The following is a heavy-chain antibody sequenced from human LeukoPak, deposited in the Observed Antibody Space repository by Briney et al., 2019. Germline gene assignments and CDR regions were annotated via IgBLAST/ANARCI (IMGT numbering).Heavy chain of an antibody. J-gene: IGHJ5*02. V-gene: IGHV4-4*07. CDR2: IYTSGST. Sequence: KPSETLSLTCTVSGGSISSYYWSWIRQPAGKGLEWIGRIYTSGSTNHNPSLKSRVTMSVDTSKNQFSLKLSSVTAADTAVYYCARVKYYYDSSGYSYNWFDPWGQGTLVTVSS. CDR1: GGSISSYY. D-gene: IGHD3-22*01. CDR3: ARVKYYYDSSGYSYNWFDP.